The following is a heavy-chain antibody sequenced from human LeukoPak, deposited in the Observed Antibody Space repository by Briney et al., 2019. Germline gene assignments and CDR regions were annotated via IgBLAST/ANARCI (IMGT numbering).Heavy chain of an antibody. J-gene: IGHJ2*01. CDR1: GGSFSGYY. V-gene: IGHV4-34*01. CDR3: ARRGRKRVVRADYWYFDL. D-gene: IGHD3-10*01. Sequence: SETLSLTCAVYGGSFSGYYWSWIRQPPGKWLEWIGEINHSGSTNYNPSLKSRVTISVDTSKNQFSLKLSSVTAADTAVYYCARRGRKRVVRADYWYFDLWGRGTLVTVSS. CDR2: INHSGST.